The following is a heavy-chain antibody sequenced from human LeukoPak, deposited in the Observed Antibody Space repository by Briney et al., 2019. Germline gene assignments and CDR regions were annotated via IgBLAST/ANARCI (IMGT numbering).Heavy chain of an antibody. D-gene: IGHD3-10*01. CDR3: ARSPLARLWFGELSD. Sequence: ASVKVSCKASGYTFTGYYMHWVRQAPGQGLEWMGRINPNSGGTNYAQKFKGRVTMTRETSISTAYMELSRLRSDDTAVYYCARSPLARLWFGELSDWGQGTLVTVSS. CDR2: INPNSGGT. V-gene: IGHV1-2*06. J-gene: IGHJ4*02. CDR1: GYTFTGYY.